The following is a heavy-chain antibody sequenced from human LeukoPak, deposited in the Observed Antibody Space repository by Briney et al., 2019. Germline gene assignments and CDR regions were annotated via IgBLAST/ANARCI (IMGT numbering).Heavy chain of an antibody. CDR2: SYRGGGT. V-gene: IGHV3-66*02. CDR1: GFIVSSSY. Sequence: GGSLRLSCAASGFIVSSSYMSWVRQAPGKGLEWVSVSYRGGGTYYADSVKGRFTISRDNSKNTLYLQMTSLRAEDTAVYYCARIDTNKYFFNCMDVWGKGTTVTVSS. D-gene: IGHD5-18*01. J-gene: IGHJ6*03. CDR3: ARIDTNKYFFNCMDV.